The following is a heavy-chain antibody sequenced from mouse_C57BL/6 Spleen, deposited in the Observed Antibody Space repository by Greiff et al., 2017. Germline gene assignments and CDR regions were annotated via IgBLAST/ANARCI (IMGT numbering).Heavy chain of an antibody. V-gene: IGHV1-72*01. CDR2: IDPNSGGT. J-gene: IGHJ2*01. CDR3: ARSGITTVVALRD. CDR1: GYTFTSYW. Sequence: QVQLKQPGAELVKPGASVKLSCKASGYTFTSYWMHWVKQRPGRGLEWIGRIDPNSGGTKYNEKFKSKATLTVDKPSSTAYMQLSSLTSEDSAVYYCARSGITTVVALRDWGQGTTLTVSS. D-gene: IGHD1-1*01.